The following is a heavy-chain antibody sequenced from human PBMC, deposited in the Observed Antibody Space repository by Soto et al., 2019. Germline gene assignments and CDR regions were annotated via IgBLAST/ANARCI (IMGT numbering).Heavy chain of an antibody. CDR2: IYHSGST. Sequence: TLSLTCAVSGGSIISGGYSWIWIRQPPGKGLEWIGYIYHSGSTYYNPSLKSRVTISVDRSKNQFSLKLSSVTAADTAVYYCARARKQQLGFDYWGQGTLVTVSS. D-gene: IGHD6-13*01. J-gene: IGHJ4*02. V-gene: IGHV4-30-2*01. CDR1: GGSIISGGYS. CDR3: ARARKQQLGFDY.